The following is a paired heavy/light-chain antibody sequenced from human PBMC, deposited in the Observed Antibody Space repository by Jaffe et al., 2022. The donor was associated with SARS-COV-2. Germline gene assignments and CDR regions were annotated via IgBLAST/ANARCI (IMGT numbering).Heavy chain of an antibody. J-gene: IGHJ6*03. CDR2: IKEDGSDS. D-gene: IGHD3-9*01. CDR1: GFTFSNYW. V-gene: IGHV3-7*01. Sequence: EVQLVESGGGLVQPGGSLRLSCAASGFTFSNYWMSWVRQAPGKGLEWVANIKEDGSDSYYVDSVRGRFTLSRDNARNSLYLQINSLRAEDTAVYYCARDAADVLTGYPNLYMDVWGKGTTVTVSS. CDR3: ARDAADVLTGYPNLYMDV.
Light chain of an antibody. Sequence: DVQLTQSPSSLSASVGDRVTITCRASQSIPGYVNWYQQRPGKAPNVLIFAGSKLQSGVTSRFSGRGSGSGTDFTLTISNLQPEDLATYYCQQSYSTPYTFGQGTKLEIK. J-gene: IGKJ2*01. CDR3: QQSYSTPYT. CDR1: QSIPGY. CDR2: AGS. V-gene: IGKV1-39*01.